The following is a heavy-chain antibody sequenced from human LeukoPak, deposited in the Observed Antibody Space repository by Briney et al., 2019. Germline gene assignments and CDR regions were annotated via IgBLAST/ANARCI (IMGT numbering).Heavy chain of an antibody. CDR2: ISSSSSTI. CDR1: GFTFSNYW. CDR3: ATSYYDFWSGYDLRAFDY. Sequence: PGGSLRLSCAASGFTFSNYWMSWVRQAPGKGLEWVSSISSSSSTIYYADSVKGRFTISRDNAKNSLYLQMNSLRAEDTAVYYCATSYYDFWSGYDLRAFDYWGQGTLVTVSS. J-gene: IGHJ4*02. V-gene: IGHV3-48*01. D-gene: IGHD3-3*01.